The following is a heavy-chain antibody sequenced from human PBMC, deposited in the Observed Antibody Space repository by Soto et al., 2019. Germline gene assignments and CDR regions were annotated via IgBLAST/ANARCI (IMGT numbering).Heavy chain of an antibody. D-gene: IGHD3-9*01. J-gene: IGHJ6*02. CDR3: ARSDVLCYFDWLSTPYGMDV. CDR1: GYTFTGYY. CDR2: INPNSGGT. V-gene: IGHV1-2*04. Sequence: ASVKVSCKASGYTFTGYYMHWVRQAPGQGLEWMGWINPNSGGTNYAQKFQGWVTMTRDTSISTAYMELSRLRSDDTAVYYCARSDVLCYFDWLSTPYGMDVSAQGTTVTVS.